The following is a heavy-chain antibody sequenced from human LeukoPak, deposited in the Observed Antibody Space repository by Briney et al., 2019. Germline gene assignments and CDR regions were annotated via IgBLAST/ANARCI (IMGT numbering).Heavy chain of an antibody. CDR2: IIPIFGTA. J-gene: IGHJ6*03. CDR1: GYTFTTYA. Sequence: GASVKVSCKASGYTFTTYAISWVRQAPGQGLEWMGGIIPIFGTANYAQKFQGRVTITADESTSTAYMELSSLRSEDTAVYYCARDGTYYDFWSGQTYYYYMDVWGKGTTVTVSS. CDR3: ARDGTYYDFWSGQTYYYYMDV. D-gene: IGHD3-3*01. V-gene: IGHV1-69*01.